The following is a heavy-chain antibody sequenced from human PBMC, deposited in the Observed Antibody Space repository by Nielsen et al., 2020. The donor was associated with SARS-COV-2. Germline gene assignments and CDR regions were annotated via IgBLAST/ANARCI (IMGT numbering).Heavy chain of an antibody. D-gene: IGHD3-3*01. CDR2: IHYSGST. J-gene: IGHJ6*02. CDR3: ARERVGGITIFGVVTRYGMDV. Sequence: RQAPGKGLEWIGYIHYSGSTYYNPSLKSRVTISVDTSKNQFSLKLSSVTAADTALYYCARERVGGITIFGVVTRYGMDVWGQGTTVTVSS. V-gene: IGHV4-30-4*01.